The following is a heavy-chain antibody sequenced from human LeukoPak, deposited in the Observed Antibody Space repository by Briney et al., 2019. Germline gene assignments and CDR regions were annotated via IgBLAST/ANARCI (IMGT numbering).Heavy chain of an antibody. CDR3: SKDRNAWPTNLAS. D-gene: IGHD5-24*01. CDR1: GFTFSTYA. J-gene: IGHJ4*02. Sequence: GGSLRVSCAASGFTFSTYAVNWVRQAPGKGLEWVSAISSSGGTTYYADSVRGRFSISRDNSRNTLYLRLNSLTADDTAVYYCSKDRNAWPTNLASWGQGTLVTVS. CDR2: ISSSGGTT. V-gene: IGHV3-23*01.